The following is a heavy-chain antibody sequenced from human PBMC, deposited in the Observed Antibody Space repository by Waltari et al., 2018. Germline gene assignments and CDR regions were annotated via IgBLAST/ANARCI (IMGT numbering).Heavy chain of an antibody. V-gene: IGHV3-7*01. CDR3: ARATIFGVVIMDY. CDR2: IKQDGSEK. D-gene: IGHD3-3*01. CDR1: GFTFSSYW. J-gene: IGHJ4*02. Sequence: EVQLVESGGGLVQPGGSLRLSCAASGFTFSSYWMSWVRQAPGKGLEWVANIKQDGSEKYYVDSVKGRFTISRDNAKNSLYLQMNSLIAEDTAVYYCARATIFGVVIMDYWGQGTLVTVSS.